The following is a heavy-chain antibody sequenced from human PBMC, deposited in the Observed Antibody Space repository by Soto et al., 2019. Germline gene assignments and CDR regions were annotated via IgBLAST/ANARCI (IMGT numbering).Heavy chain of an antibody. J-gene: IGHJ5*02. V-gene: IGHV3-23*01. CDR2: IDGSGGTT. CDR3: AKNSGWFNT. CDR1: GFPFSSTD. D-gene: IGHD3-10*01. Sequence: GGSLRLSCAASGFPFSSTDMTWVRQAPGKGLEWASTIDGSGGTTYYADSVKGWFTISRDNSINTVFLQMNSLRADDTALYFCAKNSGWFNTWGQGALVTVSS.